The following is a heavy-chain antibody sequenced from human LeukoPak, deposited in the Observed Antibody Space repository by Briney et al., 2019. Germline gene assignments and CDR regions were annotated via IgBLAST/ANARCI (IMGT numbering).Heavy chain of an antibody. D-gene: IGHD3-10*01. J-gene: IGHJ5*02. V-gene: IGHV3-30*04. Sequence: PGGSPRLSCAASGFTFSTYAMHWVRQAPGKGLEWVAFISYDGAYKYYSDSVKGRFTVSRDNSKNTLYLQMNSLRAEDTALYYCAREYYRFGEPGTRWFDPWGQGTLVTVSS. CDR2: ISYDGAYK. CDR3: AREYYRFGEPGTRWFDP. CDR1: GFTFSTYA.